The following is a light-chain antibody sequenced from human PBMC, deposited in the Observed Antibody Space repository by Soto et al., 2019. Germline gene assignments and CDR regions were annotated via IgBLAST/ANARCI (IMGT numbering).Light chain of an antibody. Sequence: QSVLTQPPSVSGAPGQRVTISCTGSSSNIGAGYDVHWYQQLPGTAPKLLIYGNSNRPSGVPDRFSGSKSGTSASLAITGLQAEDEADYYCSSYTNSSTLVVFGTGTKVTVL. CDR2: GNS. CDR3: SSYTNSSTLVV. J-gene: IGLJ1*01. CDR1: SSNIGAGYD. V-gene: IGLV1-40*01.